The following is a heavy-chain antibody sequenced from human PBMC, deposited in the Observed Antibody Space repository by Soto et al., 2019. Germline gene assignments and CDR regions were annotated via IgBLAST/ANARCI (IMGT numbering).Heavy chain of an antibody. V-gene: IGHV3-30-3*01. CDR3: ASPRLSSDGTTPIDY. J-gene: IGHJ4*02. CDR1: GFTFSSYA. CDR2: ISSDGSNK. Sequence: QVQLVESGGGVVQPGRSLRLSCAASGFTFSSYAMHWVRQAPGKGLEWVAVISSDGSNKYYADSVKGRFTISRDNSKNTLYLQMNSLRAVDTAVYYCASPRLSSDGTTPIDYWGQGTLVTVSS. D-gene: IGHD1-1*01.